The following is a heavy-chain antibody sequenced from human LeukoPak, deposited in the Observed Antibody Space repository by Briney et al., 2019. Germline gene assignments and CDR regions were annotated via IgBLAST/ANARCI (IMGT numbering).Heavy chain of an antibody. J-gene: IGHJ4*02. D-gene: IGHD2-15*01. CDR2: ISSSGSTI. V-gene: IGHV3-48*03. CDR1: GFTFSSYE. CDR3: ARDQDGSCLDY. Sequence: GGSLRLSCAASGFTFSSYEMNWVRQAPGKGLEWVSYISSSGSTIYYADSVKGRFTISRDNAKNSLYLQMNSLRAEDTAVYYCARDQDGSCLDYWGQGTLVTVSS.